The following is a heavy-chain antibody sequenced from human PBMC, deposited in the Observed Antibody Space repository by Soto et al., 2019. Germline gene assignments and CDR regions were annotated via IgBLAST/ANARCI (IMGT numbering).Heavy chain of an antibody. CDR3: ARDGGPIAARPPNYFDY. CDR1: GFTFSSYA. J-gene: IGHJ4*02. D-gene: IGHD6-6*01. V-gene: IGHV3-30-3*01. CDR2: ISYDGSNK. Sequence: GGSLRLSCAASGFTFSSYAMHWVRQAPGKGLEWVAVISYDGSNKYYADSVKGRFTISRDNSKNTLYLQMNSLRAEDTAVYYCARDGGPIAARPPNYFDYWGQGTLVTVSS.